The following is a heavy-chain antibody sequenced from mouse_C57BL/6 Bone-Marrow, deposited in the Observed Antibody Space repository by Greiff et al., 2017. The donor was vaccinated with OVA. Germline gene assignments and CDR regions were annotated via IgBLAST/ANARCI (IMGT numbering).Heavy chain of an antibody. CDR1: GYAFSSSW. D-gene: IGHD1-1*01. CDR2: IYPGDGDT. V-gene: IGHV1-82*01. J-gene: IGHJ1*03. CDR3: ARGLLRYWYFDV. Sequence: VKLMESGPELVKPGASVKISCKASGYAFSSSWMNWVKQRPGKGLAWIGRIYPGDGDTNYNGKFKGKATLTADKSSSTAYMQLSSLTSEDSAVYFCARGLLRYWYFDVWGTGTTVTVSS.